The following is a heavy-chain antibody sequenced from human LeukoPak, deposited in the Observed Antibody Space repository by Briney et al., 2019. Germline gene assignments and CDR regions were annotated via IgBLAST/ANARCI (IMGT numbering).Heavy chain of an antibody. J-gene: IGHJ4*02. CDR1: GGSICSGSYY. D-gene: IGHD3-16*01. V-gene: IGHV4-61*02. CDR2: IYTSGST. CDR3: ARINYDYVWGSYPLYYFDY. Sequence: SETLSLTCTVSGGSICSGSYYWSWIRQPAGKGLEWIGRIYTSGSTNYNPSLKSRVTISVDTSKNQFSLKLSSVTAADTAVYYCARINYDYVWGSYPLYYFDYWGQGTLVTVSS.